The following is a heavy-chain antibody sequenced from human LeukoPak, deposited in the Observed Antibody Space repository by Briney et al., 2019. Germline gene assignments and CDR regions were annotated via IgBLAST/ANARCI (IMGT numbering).Heavy chain of an antibody. CDR2: IIPIFGTA. CDR3: ARGGAPDIVVVPAAIPYYYYYMDV. D-gene: IGHD2-2*01. V-gene: IGHV1-69*01. Sequence: SVKVSCKASGGTFSSYAISWVRQAPGQGLEWMGGIIPIFGTANYAQKFQGRVTITADEATSTAYMELSSLRSEDTAVYYCARGGAPDIVVVPAAIPYYYYYMDVWGKGTTVTVSS. CDR1: GGTFSSYA. J-gene: IGHJ6*03.